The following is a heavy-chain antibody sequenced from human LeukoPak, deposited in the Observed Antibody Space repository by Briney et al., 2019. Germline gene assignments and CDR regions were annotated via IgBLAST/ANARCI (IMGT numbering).Heavy chain of an antibody. CDR3: ARQGGGFWYFDL. CDR2: IYYSGST. CDR1: GGSISSYY. J-gene: IGHJ2*01. V-gene: IGHV4-59*08. D-gene: IGHD6-25*01. Sequence: SETLSLTCTVSGGSISSYYWSWIRQPPGKGLEWIGYIYYSGSTNYNPSLKSRVTISVDTPKNQFSLKLSSVTAADTAVYYCARQGGGFWYFDLWGRGALVTVSS.